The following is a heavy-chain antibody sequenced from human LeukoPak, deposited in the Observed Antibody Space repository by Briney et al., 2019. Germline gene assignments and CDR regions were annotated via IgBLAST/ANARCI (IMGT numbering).Heavy chain of an antibody. CDR3: TTEVHNWNEGADYYFDY. CDR1: GFTFSDAW. D-gene: IGHD1-1*01. V-gene: IGHV3-15*01. CDR2: IKSKTDGGTT. Sequence: GGSLRLSCAASGFTFSDAWMSWVRQAPGKGLEWVGRIKSKTDGGTTDNAAPVKGRFTISRDDSKNTLYLQMNSLKTEDTAVYYCTTEVHNWNEGADYYFDYWGQGTLVTVSS. J-gene: IGHJ4*02.